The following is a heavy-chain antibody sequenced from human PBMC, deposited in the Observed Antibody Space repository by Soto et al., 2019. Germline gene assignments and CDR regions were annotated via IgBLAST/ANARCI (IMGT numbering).Heavy chain of an antibody. Sequence: EVQLLESGGGLVQPGGSLRLSCAASGFTFSSYAMSWVRQAPGKGLEWVSAISGSGGSTYYADSVKGRFTISRDNSKNTLYLQMNSLRAEDTAVYYCAKDGGDIVATIPELLYYYYGMDVWGQGTTVTVSS. CDR3: AKDGGDIVATIPELLYYYYGMDV. V-gene: IGHV3-23*01. CDR2: ISGSGGST. D-gene: IGHD5-12*01. J-gene: IGHJ6*02. CDR1: GFTFSSYA.